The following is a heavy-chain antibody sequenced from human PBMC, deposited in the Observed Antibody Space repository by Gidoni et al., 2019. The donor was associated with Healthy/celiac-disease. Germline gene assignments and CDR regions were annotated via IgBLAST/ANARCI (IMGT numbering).Heavy chain of an antibody. CDR1: GFTFSSYS. J-gene: IGHJ4*02. Sequence: EVQLVESGGGLVKPGGSLRLSCAASGFTFSSYSMNWVRQAPGKGLEWVSSISSSSSYIYYADSVKGRFTISRDNAKNSLYLQMNSLRAEDTAVYYCARASKKTTVTTNFDYWGQGTLVTVSS. V-gene: IGHV3-21*01. CDR2: ISSSSSYI. D-gene: IGHD4-17*01. CDR3: ARASKKTTVTTNFDY.